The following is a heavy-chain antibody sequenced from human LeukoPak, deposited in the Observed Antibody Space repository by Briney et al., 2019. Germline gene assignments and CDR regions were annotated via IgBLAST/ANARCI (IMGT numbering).Heavy chain of an antibody. CDR3: AISVYSGGSAY. CDR1: RFTVSSNY. V-gene: IGHV3-66*01. CDR2: IYGVGTT. J-gene: IGHJ4*02. Sequence: GGSLRLSCAASRFTVSSNYMSYVRQAPGKGLEWVSVIYGVGTTFYADSVKGRFTISRDNSKNTLYLQMNSLRAEDTAVYYCAISVYSGGSAYWGQGTLVTVSS. D-gene: IGHD1-26*01.